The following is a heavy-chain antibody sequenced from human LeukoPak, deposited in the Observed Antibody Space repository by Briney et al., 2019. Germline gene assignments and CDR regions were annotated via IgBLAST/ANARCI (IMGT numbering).Heavy chain of an antibody. V-gene: IGHV3-21*01. CDR1: GFTFSSCS. J-gene: IGHJ4*02. CDR2: ISSSSSYI. Sequence: GGSLRLSCAASGFTFSSCSMNWVRQAPGKGLEWVSSISSSSSYIYYADSVKGRFTISRDNAKNSLYLQMNSLRAEDTAVYYCARDRPAYCGGDCYSGYWGQGTLVTVSS. CDR3: ARDRPAYCGGDCYSGY. D-gene: IGHD2-21*02.